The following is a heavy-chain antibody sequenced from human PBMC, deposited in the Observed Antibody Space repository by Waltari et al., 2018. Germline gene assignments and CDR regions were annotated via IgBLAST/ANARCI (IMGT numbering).Heavy chain of an antibody. CDR2: GSWKRDDS. Sequence: EMQLVESGGDLVQPGKSLRLSCVVSGFTFDDHGMHWVRQAPGKGRECVSGGSWKRDDSAYADAVKGRFTVSRDNAKNTLYLEMNRLTVDDTGLYYCARDGGVSTTRWYLDLWGRGTLVTVSS. CDR3: ARDGGVSTTRWYLDL. J-gene: IGHJ2*01. CDR1: GFTFDDHG. D-gene: IGHD3-16*01. V-gene: IGHV3-9*01.